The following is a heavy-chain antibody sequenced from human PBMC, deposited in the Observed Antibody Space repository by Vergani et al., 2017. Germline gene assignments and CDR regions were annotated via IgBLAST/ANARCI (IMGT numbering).Heavy chain of an antibody. V-gene: IGHV3-30-3*01. J-gene: IGHJ6*02. D-gene: IGHD6-19*01. CDR2: ISYDGSNK. CDR3: ARGAQWLPRGGMDV. CDR1: GFTFSSYA. Sequence: QVQLVESGGGVVQPGRSLRLSCAASGFTFSSYAMHWVRQAPGKGLEWVAVISYDGSNKYYADSVKGRFTISRDNSKNTLYLQMNSLRAEDTAVYYCARGAQWLPRGGMDVGGQGTTVTVSS.